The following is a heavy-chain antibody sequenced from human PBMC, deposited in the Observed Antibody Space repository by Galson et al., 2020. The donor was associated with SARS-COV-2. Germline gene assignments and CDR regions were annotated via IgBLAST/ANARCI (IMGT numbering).Heavy chain of an antibody. J-gene: IGHJ4*02. CDR3: ATRSYTGDAHFVY. CDR2: LYYGGSS. V-gene: IGHV4-31*03. CDR1: GGSISSGTYY. Sequence: SETLSLTCTVPGGSISSGTYYWSWIRQHPGKGLEWIGDLYYGGSSYYNPSLKSRITMLVDTSENQFSLKLSSVTAAYAAVYYCATRSYTGDAHFVYWCQGTLVSVSS. D-gene: IGHD2-2*02.